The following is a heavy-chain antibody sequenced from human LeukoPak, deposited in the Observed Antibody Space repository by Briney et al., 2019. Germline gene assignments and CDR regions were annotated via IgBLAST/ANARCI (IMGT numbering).Heavy chain of an antibody. CDR2: IWYDGSNK. V-gene: IGHV3-33*01. CDR1: GFTFSSYG. D-gene: IGHD3-3*01. J-gene: IGHJ4*02. CDR3: ARENDFWSGYSFNY. Sequence: PGRSLRLSCAASGFTFSSYGMHWVRQAPGKGLEWVAVIWYDGSNKYYADSVKGRFTISRDNSKNTLNLQMNSLRAEDTAVYYCARENDFWSGYSFNYWGQGTLVTVSS.